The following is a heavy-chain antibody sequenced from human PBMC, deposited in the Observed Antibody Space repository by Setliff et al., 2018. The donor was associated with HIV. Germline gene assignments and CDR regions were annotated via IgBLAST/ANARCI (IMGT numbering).Heavy chain of an antibody. D-gene: IGHD3-16*01. J-gene: IGHJ4*02. CDR3: ATERWLCQNFDS. CDR1: GYTFTDYF. CDR2: INPKSGAT. V-gene: IGHV1-2*02. Sequence: ASVKVSCKTSGYTFTDYFIHWVRQAPGQGLEWMGWINPKSGATNFAQKFQVRVTMTRDTSINTAYMEVNRLRSDDTAIYYCATERWLCQNFDSWGQGTQVTVSS.